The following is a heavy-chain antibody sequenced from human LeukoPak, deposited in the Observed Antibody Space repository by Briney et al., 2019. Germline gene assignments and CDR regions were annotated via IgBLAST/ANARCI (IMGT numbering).Heavy chain of an antibody. CDR1: GFTFSSHW. J-gene: IGHJ6*02. CDR2: IKQDGSEK. V-gene: IGHV3-7*01. D-gene: IGHD6-19*01. CDR3: ARDTSAWRYGMDV. Sequence: GGSLRLSCAASGFTFSSHWMSWVRQAPGKGLEWVAIIKQDGSEKDYVDSVTGRFTISRDNAKNSLYLQMNSLRDEDTAVYYCARDTSAWRYGMDVWGQGTTVTVSS.